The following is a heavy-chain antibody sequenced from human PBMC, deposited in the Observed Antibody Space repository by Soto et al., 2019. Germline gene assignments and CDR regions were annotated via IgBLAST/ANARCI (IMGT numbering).Heavy chain of an antibody. CDR2: MNPNSGNT. CDR1: GYTFTSYD. CDR3: ARGGNYYDSSGYYYHTNDD. V-gene: IGHV1-8*01. Sequence: ASVKVSCKASGYTFTSYDINWVRQATGQGLEWMGWMNPNSGNTGYAQKFQGRVTMTRNTSISTAYMELSSLRSEDTAVYYCARGGNYYDSSGYYYHTNDDWAQGTLVTVSS. D-gene: IGHD3-22*01. J-gene: IGHJ4*02.